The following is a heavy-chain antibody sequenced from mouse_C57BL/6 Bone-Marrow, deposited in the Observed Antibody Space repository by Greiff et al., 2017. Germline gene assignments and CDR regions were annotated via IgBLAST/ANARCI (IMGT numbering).Heavy chain of an antibody. CDR1: GYTFTSYW. V-gene: IGHV1-69*01. D-gene: IGHD2-1*01. J-gene: IGHJ4*01. CDR3: ARRWLYYGNDYYAMDY. CDR2: IDPSDSYT. Sequence: QVQLQQPGAELVMPGASVKLSCKASGYTFTSYWMHWVKQRPGQGLEWIGEIDPSDSYTNYNQKFKGKSTLTVDKSSSTAYMQLGSLTSEDSAVYYCARRWLYYGNDYYAMDYWGQGTSVTVSS.